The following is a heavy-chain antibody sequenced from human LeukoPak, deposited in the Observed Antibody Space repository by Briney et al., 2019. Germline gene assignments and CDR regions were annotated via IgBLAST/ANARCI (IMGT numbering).Heavy chain of an antibody. J-gene: IGHJ4*02. D-gene: IGHD1-26*01. CDR2: ISSSSSYI. V-gene: IGHV3-21*01. CDR1: GCTFSSYS. Sequence: SGGSLRLSCAASGCTFSSYSMNWVRQAPGKGLEWVSSISSSSSYIYYADSVKGRFTISRDNAKNSLYLQMNSLRAEDTAVYYCAREVGATNFDYWGQGTLVTVSS. CDR3: AREVGATNFDY.